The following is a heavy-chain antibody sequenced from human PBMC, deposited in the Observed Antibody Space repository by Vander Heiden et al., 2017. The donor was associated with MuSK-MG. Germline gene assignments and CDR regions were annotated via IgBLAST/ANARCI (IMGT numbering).Heavy chain of an antibody. CDR3: TRDPHALDV. CDR1: GFTFSAYS. CDR2: IAYIGNRR. J-gene: IGHJ3*01. Sequence: EVQFVESGGCLVPPGGSLRLSCPSAGFTFSAYSMKWVRQAPGKGLEWVSYIAYIGNRRYYADSVEGRFTIARDDAQNSLYLQMNSLRDEDTAVYYCTRDPHALDVWGRGTMVTVSS. V-gene: IGHV3-48*02.